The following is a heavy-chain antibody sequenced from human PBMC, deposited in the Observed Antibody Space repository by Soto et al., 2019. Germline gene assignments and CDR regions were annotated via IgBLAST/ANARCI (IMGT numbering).Heavy chain of an antibody. CDR3: ASGYNSGLSIHPYYFDF. D-gene: IGHD6-19*01. CDR1: GYRFTSYW. CDR2: IYPGDFDT. V-gene: IGHV5-51*01. J-gene: IGHJ4*02. Sequence: GESLKISCQGSGYRFTSYWIAWVRQLPGKGLEFMGIIYPGDFDTRYNPSFQGQVTISVDNSISTAYLQWSSLKAPDTAMYFCASGYNSGLSIHPYYFDFWGQGPLVTVSS.